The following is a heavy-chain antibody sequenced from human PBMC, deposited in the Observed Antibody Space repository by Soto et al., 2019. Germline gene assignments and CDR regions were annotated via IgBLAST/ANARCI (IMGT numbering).Heavy chain of an antibody. J-gene: IGHJ4*02. CDR1: GISLSNDRTG. CDR2: IFSNDEK. Sequence: QVTLKESGPVLVNPTETLTLTCTVSGISLSNDRTGVAWIRQPPGKALEWLAHIFSNDEKSSSTSLKSRVTISKDTSKSLVVLTVTNVDPVDTATYYCARILRNNHHPPDYWGQGSLVTVSS. V-gene: IGHV2-26*01. CDR3: ARILRNNHHPPDY.